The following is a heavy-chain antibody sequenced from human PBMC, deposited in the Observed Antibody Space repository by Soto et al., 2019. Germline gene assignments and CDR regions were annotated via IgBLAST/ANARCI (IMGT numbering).Heavy chain of an antibody. CDR2: ISSSSSST. J-gene: IGHJ4*02. Sequence: EVQVVESGGGLAHPGGSLRLSCAASGFSFSSYSMKWVRQAPGKGLEWVSEISSSSSSTYYADAVKGRFTSSRDNAKNSVNLQMYSLRTEDTAVYYWARGGEYCSGGRGYETGSNYWGQGTLVTVSS. CDR3: ARGGEYCSGGRGYETGSNY. V-gene: IGHV3-48*01. CDR1: GFSFSSYS. D-gene: IGHD2-15*01.